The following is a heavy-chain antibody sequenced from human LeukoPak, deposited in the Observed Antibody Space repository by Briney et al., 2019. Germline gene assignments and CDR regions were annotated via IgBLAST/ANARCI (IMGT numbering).Heavy chain of an antibody. CDR3: ARDWGY. V-gene: IGHV3-23*01. D-gene: IGHD3-16*01. CDR1: GFTFSNYA. Sequence: GGSLTLSCAAYGFTFSNYAMSWVRQAPGKGLEWVSAISGGGGSTYYADSEKRRFTISRDDSKNTLYLQVSDLRAEDTAVYYCARDWGYWGQGTLVTVSS. J-gene: IGHJ4*02. CDR2: ISGGGGST.